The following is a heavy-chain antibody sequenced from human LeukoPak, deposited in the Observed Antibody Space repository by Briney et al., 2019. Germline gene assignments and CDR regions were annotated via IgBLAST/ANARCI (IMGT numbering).Heavy chain of an antibody. CDR3: ANSPMYYDTSGYSFFDD. D-gene: IGHD3-22*01. V-gene: IGHV4-30-4*01. CDR2: FYYSGST. J-gene: IGHJ4*02. Sequence: SETLSLTCTVSGGSITSGDYYWSWIRQPPGKGLEWIGYFYYSGSTSYCPSLKSRVTISADTSKNQFSLKRNSVTAADTAVYYCANSPMYYDTSGYSFFDDWGQGTLVTVSS. CDR1: GGSITSGDYY.